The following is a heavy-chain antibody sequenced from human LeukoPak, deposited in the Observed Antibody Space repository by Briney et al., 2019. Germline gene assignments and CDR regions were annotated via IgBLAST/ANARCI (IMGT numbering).Heavy chain of an antibody. CDR3: ARGEAYCGGDCYSEYFQH. CDR2: ISSSSSYI. D-gene: IGHD2-21*01. Sequence: PGGSLRLSCAASGFTFSSYSMNWVRQAPGKGLEWVSSISSSSSYIYYADSVKGRFTISRDNAKNSLYLQMNSLRAEDTAVYYCARGEAYCGGDCYSEYFQHWGQGTLVTVSS. J-gene: IGHJ1*01. CDR1: GFTFSSYS. V-gene: IGHV3-21*01.